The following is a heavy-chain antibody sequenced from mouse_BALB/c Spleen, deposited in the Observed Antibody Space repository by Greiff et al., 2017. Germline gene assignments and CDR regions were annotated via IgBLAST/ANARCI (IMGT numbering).Heavy chain of an antibody. V-gene: IGHV7-1*02. CDR3: AQLSVSAYYFDY. Sequence: EVKVVESGGGLVQPGGSLRLSCATSGFTFSDFYMEWVRQPPGKRLEWIAASRNKANDYTTEYSASVKGRFIVSRDTSQSILYLQMNTLRAEDSATYYCAQLSVSAYYFDYWGQGTTLTVSS. J-gene: IGHJ2*01. CDR2: SRNKANDYTT. CDR1: GFTFSDFY. D-gene: IGHD1-2*01.